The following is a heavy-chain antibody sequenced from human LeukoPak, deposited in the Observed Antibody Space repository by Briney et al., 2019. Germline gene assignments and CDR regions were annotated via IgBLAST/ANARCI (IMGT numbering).Heavy chain of an antibody. CDR2: ISTSSNYI. J-gene: IGHJ4*02. D-gene: IGHD6-13*01. CDR1: GFIFSSYS. Sequence: GGSLRLSCAASGFIFSSYSINWVRQAPGKGLEWVSSISTSSNYIYYADSVKGRFTISRDNAKNSLYLQMNSLRAEDTAVYYCARDAVIAAARVYYFDYWGQGTLVTVSS. CDR3: ARDAVIAAARVYYFDY. V-gene: IGHV3-21*01.